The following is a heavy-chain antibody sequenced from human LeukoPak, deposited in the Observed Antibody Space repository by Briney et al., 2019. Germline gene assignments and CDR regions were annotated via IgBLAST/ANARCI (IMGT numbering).Heavy chain of an antibody. CDR2: IYYSGST. D-gene: IGHD6-19*01. Sequence: SETLSLTCTVSGGSISSRSYYWGWIRQPPGKGLEWIGSIYYSGSTYYNPSLKSRVTISVDTSKNQFSLKLSSVTAADTAVYYCARTPRRIAVAGYYFDYWGQGTLVTVSS. J-gene: IGHJ4*02. V-gene: IGHV4-39*01. CDR3: ARTPRRIAVAGYYFDY. CDR1: GGSISSRSYY.